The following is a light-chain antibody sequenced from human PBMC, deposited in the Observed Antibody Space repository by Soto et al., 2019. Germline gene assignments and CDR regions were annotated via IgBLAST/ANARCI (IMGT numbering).Light chain of an antibody. Sequence: DIQMTQSPSSLSAPVGDRVTITCQASQDVNNFLNWYQQKPGKAPKLLIYDASNLEAGVPSRFSGSGSGTDFTFTISSLQPDDIATYSCQQYDTLPPTFGQGTKLEIK. CDR2: DAS. J-gene: IGKJ2*01. CDR3: QQYDTLPPT. CDR1: QDVNNF. V-gene: IGKV1-33*01.